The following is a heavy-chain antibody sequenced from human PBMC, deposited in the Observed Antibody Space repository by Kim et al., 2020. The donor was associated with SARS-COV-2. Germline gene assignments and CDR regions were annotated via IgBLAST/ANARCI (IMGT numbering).Heavy chain of an antibody. J-gene: IGHJ4*02. CDR3: ARAPPYYDFWSGPGGFSFDY. Sequence: RVTISVDTSKNQFSLKLSSVTAADTAVYYCARAPPYYDFWSGPGGFSFDYWGQGTLVTVSS. V-gene: IGHV4-30-2*05. D-gene: IGHD3-3*01.